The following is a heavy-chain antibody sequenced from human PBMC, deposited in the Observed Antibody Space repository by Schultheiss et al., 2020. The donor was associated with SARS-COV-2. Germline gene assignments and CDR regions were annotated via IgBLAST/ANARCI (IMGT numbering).Heavy chain of an antibody. Sequence: SETLSLTCTVSGGSISSSRYYWGWIRQPPGKGLEWIGSIYHSGSTYYNPSLKSRVTISVDTSKNQFSLKLSSVTAADTAVYYCARGGVTSAYYYYYMDVWGKGTTVTVSS. CDR1: GGSISSSRYY. V-gene: IGHV4-39*07. CDR3: ARGGVTSAYYYYYMDV. J-gene: IGHJ6*03. CDR2: IYHSGST. D-gene: IGHD2-21*02.